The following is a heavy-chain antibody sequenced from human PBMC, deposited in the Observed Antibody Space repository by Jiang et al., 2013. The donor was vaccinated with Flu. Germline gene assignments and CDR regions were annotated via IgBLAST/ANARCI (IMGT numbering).Heavy chain of an antibody. J-gene: IGHJ4*02. V-gene: IGHV4-39*07. CDR3: ARAQKYSGFELPYFDL. CDR2: IYSTGST. D-gene: IGHD5-12*01. CDR1: GGPITSDTYY. Sequence: PGLVKPSETLSLTCTVSGGPITSDTYYWVWIRQPPGKGLEWIGSIYSTGSTYYNPSLKSRVTMSVDTSRNKFSLRVTSVTAADTAVFYCARAQKYSGFELPYFDLWGQG.